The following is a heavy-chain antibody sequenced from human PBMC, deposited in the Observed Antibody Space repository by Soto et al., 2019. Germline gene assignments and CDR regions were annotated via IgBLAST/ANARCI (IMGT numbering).Heavy chain of an antibody. J-gene: IGHJ4*02. CDR3: ARLAAAGNFDY. CDR2: ISSSSSYT. V-gene: IGHV3-11*06. Sequence: PGGSLRLSCAASGFTFSDYYMSWIRQAPGKGLEWLSYISSSSSYTNYADSVKGRFTISRDNAKNTLYLQMNSLRAEDTAVYYCARLAAAGNFDYWGQGTLVTVSS. CDR1: GFTFSDYY. D-gene: IGHD6-13*01.